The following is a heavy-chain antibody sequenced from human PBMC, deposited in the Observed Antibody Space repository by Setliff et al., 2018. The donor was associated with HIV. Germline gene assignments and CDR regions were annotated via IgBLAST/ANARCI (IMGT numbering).Heavy chain of an antibody. V-gene: IGHV1-2*02. CDR2: INPNGGYT. D-gene: IGHD3-3*01. Sequence: ASVKVSCKASGYTFTDYYIHWARQAPGQGLEWMGWINPNGGYTNYAQKFLGRVTMTQDTSFTTAYLELSRLGSDDTAVYYCAADNYNCNSFDSWGQGSLVTVSS. CDR3: AADNYNCNSFDS. CDR1: GYTFTDYY. J-gene: IGHJ4*02.